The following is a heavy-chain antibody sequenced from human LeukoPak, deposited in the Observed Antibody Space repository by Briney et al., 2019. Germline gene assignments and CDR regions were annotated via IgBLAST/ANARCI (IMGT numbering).Heavy chain of an antibody. D-gene: IGHD1-26*01. CDR3: ARRYGIVGATTGYYFDY. CDR2: IYHSGST. CDR1: GGSISSGGYS. V-gene: IGHV4-30-2*01. J-gene: IGHJ4*02. Sequence: SETLSLTCAVSGGSISSGGYSWSWIRQPPGKGLEWIGYIYHSGSTYHNPSLKSRVTISVDRSKNQFSLKLSSVTAADTAVYYCARRYGIVGATTGYYFDYWGQGTLVTVSS.